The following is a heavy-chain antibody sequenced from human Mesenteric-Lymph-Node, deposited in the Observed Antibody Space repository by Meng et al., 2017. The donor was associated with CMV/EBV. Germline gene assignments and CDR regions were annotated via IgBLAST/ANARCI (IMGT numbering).Heavy chain of an antibody. D-gene: IGHD2-2*02. V-gene: IGHV3-23*01. CDR2: ISGSGGST. Sequence: GESLKISCAASGFTFSSYAMSWVRQAPGKGLEWVSAISGSGGSTYYADSVKGRFTISRDNSKNTLYLQMNSLRAEDTAVYYCAKDIVVVPAAILGPRYYYGMDVWGQGTTVTVSS. CDR3: AKDIVVVPAAILGPRYYYGMDV. CDR1: GFTFSSYA. J-gene: IGHJ6*02.